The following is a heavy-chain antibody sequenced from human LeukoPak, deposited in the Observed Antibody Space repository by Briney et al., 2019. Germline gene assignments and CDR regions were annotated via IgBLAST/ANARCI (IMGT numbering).Heavy chain of an antibody. CDR2: ISRSSDYM. J-gene: IGHJ4*02. V-gene: IGHV3-21*01. D-gene: IGHD3-10*01. CDR1: GFTFSSYS. CDR3: ATRDYYGSATIDY. Sequence: GGSLRLSCAASGFTFSSYSMNWVRQAPGKGLDWVSSISRSSDYMYYAVSVKGRFTISRDNAKNSLYLQMNSLRAEDTAVYYCATRDYYGSATIDYWGQGTLVTVSS.